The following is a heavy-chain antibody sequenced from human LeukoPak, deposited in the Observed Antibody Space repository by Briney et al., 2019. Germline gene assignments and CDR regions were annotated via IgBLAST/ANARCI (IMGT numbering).Heavy chain of an antibody. CDR2: IYYSGST. V-gene: IGHV4-31*03. CDR3: ARATRNYYDSSGYAFDI. J-gene: IGHJ3*02. CDR1: GGSISSGGYY. Sequence: SETLSLTCTVSGGSISSGGYYWSWIRQHPGKGLEWIGYIYYSGSTYYNPSLKSRVTISVDTSKNQFSLKLSSVSAADTAVYYCARATRNYYDSSGYAFDIWGQGTMVTVSS. D-gene: IGHD3-22*01.